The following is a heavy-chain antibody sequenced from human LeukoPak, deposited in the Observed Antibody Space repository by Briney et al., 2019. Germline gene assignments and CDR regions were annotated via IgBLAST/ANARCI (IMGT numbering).Heavy chain of an antibody. CDR1: GYSISSGYY. CDR3: ARENPTPLLWFGELLFSYYYYYMDV. J-gene: IGHJ6*03. D-gene: IGHD3-10*01. CDR2: IDHSGST. Sequence: SETLSLTCTVSGYSISSGYYWGWIRQPPGKGLEWTGSIDHSGSTYYNPSLKSRITISLDTSKNQFSLKLSSVTAADTAVYYCARENPTPLLWFGELLFSYYYYYMDVWGKGTTVTVSS. V-gene: IGHV4-38-2*02.